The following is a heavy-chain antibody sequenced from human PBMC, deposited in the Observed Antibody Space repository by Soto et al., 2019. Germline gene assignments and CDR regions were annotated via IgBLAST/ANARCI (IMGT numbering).Heavy chain of an antibody. CDR2: IYHSGST. CDR3: ARSAPMVRGVYDY. Sequence: QVQLQESGPGLVKPSGTLSLTCAVSGGSISSSNWWSWVRQPPGKGLEWIGEIYHSGSTNYNPSLTSRVTISVDKSKNQCSLKLSSVTAADTAVYYCARSAPMVRGVYDYWGQGTLVTVSS. V-gene: IGHV4-4*02. D-gene: IGHD3-10*01. CDR1: GGSISSSNW. J-gene: IGHJ4*02.